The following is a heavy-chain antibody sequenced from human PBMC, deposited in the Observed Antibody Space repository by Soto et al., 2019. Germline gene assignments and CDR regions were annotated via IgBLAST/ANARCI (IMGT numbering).Heavy chain of an antibody. D-gene: IGHD5-18*01. V-gene: IGHV4-34*01. J-gene: IGHJ4*02. CDR3: ARRTRGYSYGN. CDR1: GGSFSGYY. CDR2: INHSGST. Sequence: SETLSLTCAVYGGSFSGYYWSWIRQPPGKGLEWIGEINHSGSTNYNPSLKSRVTMSVDTSKNQFSLKLSSVTAADTAVYYCARRTRGYSYGNWGQGTRVTVSS.